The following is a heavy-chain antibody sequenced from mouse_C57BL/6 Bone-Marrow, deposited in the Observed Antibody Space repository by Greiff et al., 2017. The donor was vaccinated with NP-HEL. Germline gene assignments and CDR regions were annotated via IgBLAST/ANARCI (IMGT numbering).Heavy chain of an antibody. CDR3: ASYDGYYCFDY. Sequence: EVQLQQSGPELVKPGASVKISCKASGYSFTDYNMHWVKQSNGKSLEWIGVVNPNYGTTSYNQTFKGKATSTVDQSSSTTYMQLNSLTSEDSAVYNCASYDGYYCFDYWGQGTTLTVSS. D-gene: IGHD2-3*01. J-gene: IGHJ2*01. V-gene: IGHV1-39*01. CDR2: VNPNYGTT. CDR1: GYSFTDYN.